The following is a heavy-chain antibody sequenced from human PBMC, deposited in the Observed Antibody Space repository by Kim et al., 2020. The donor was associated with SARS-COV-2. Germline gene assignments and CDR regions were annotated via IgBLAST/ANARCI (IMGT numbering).Heavy chain of an antibody. J-gene: IGHJ4*02. V-gene: IGHV1-46*01. CDR3: AREGPGPTQNFDS. Sequence: AQKFQGSVTMTRDTAAITVYMEIRRLTSEDTAVYYCAREGPGPTQNFDSWGQGTLVTVSS.